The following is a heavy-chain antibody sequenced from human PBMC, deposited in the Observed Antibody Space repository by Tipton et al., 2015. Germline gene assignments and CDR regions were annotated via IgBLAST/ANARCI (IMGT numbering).Heavy chain of an antibody. CDR2: IYYSGTT. Sequence: LSLTCTFSADSISNYYWSWIRQPPGKGLEWIGFIYYSGTTAYNPSLKSRVTMSVDTSKNQFSLKLSSVTAVDTAVYYCARYRIVSGSNFDYWGQGTLVTVSS. D-gene: IGHD3-22*01. CDR1: ADSISNYY. J-gene: IGHJ4*02. V-gene: IGHV4-59*04. CDR3: ARYRIVSGSNFDY.